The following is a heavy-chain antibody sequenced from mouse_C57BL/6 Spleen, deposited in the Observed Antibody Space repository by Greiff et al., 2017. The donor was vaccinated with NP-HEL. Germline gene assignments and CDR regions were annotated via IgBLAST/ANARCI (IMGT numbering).Heavy chain of an antibody. CDR1: GYAFSSYW. J-gene: IGHJ4*01. Sequence: QVQLQQSGAELVKPGASVKISCKASGYAFSSYWMNWVKQRPGKGLEWIGQIYPGDGDTNYNGKFKGKATLTADKSSSTAYMQLSSLTSEDSAVYFCARWYYGNGYYAMDYWGQGTSVTVSS. V-gene: IGHV1-80*01. CDR3: ARWYYGNGYYAMDY. CDR2: IYPGDGDT. D-gene: IGHD2-1*01.